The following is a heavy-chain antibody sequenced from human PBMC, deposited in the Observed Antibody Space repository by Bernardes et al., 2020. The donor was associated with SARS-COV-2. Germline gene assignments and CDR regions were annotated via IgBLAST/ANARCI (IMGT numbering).Heavy chain of an antibody. Sequence: ASVKVSCKASGYTFTGYYVHWVRQAPGQGLEWVGCINPNSGGTNYAQTFQGRVTMTRDTSISTTYMELSRLRSDDTAVYYCARFRHIEGSWYFDLWGRGTLVTVSS. CDR1: GYTFTGYY. J-gene: IGHJ2*01. CDR2: INPNSGGT. D-gene: IGHD2-21*01. CDR3: ARFRHIEGSWYFDL. V-gene: IGHV1-2*02.